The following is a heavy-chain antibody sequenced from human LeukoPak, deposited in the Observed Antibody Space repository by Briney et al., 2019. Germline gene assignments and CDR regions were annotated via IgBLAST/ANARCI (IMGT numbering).Heavy chain of an antibody. CDR1: GDSISSYY. CDR3: ARVNTLIRGIGWFDP. Sequence: SETLSLTCTVSGDSISSYYWSWIRQPPGKGLEWIGYIYDSGSTNYNPSLKSRVTISVDTSKKQFSLKVRSVTAADTAVYYCARVNTLIRGIGWFDPWGRGILVTVSS. D-gene: IGHD3-10*01. V-gene: IGHV4-59*01. J-gene: IGHJ5*02. CDR2: IYDSGST.